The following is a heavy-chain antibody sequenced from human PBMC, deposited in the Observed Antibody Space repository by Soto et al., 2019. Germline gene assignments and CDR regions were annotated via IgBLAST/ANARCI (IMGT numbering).Heavy chain of an antibody. V-gene: IGHV3-48*01. CDR1: GLTFSSYS. J-gene: IGHJ4*02. Sequence: GGSLRLSCAASGLTFSSYSMNWVRQAPGKGLEWVSYISSSSSTIYYADSVKGRFTISRDNAKNSLYLQMNSLRAEDTAVYYCARVNYGDQIEYWGQGTLVPVSS. CDR3: ARVNYGDQIEY. D-gene: IGHD4-17*01. CDR2: ISSSSSTI.